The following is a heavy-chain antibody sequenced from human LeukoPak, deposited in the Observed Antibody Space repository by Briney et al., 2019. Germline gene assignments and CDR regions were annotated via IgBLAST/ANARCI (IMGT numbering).Heavy chain of an antibody. D-gene: IGHD3-10*01. J-gene: IGHJ2*01. CDR1: GGSFSGYY. CDR3: ARGPGRTSRRGANYWYFDL. CDR2: INHSGST. V-gene: IGHV4-34*01. Sequence: PSETLSLTCAVYGGSFSGYYWSWIRQPPGKGLEWIGEINHSGSTNYNPSLKSRVTISVDTSKNQFSLKLSSMTAADMAVYYCARGPGRTSRRGANYWYFDLWGRGTLVTVSS.